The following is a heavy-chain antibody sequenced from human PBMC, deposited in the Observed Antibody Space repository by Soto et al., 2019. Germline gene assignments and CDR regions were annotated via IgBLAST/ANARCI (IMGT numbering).Heavy chain of an antibody. CDR1: GFTFSSYS. Sequence: EVQLVESGGGLVKPGGSLRLSCAGSGFTFSSYSMYWVRQAPGKGLEWVSSISSSSSYIYYADSVKGRFTISRDNAKNSLYLQMNSLRADDTAVYYCARGVKGFDYCGQGSLVTVSS. D-gene: IGHD6-13*01. V-gene: IGHV3-21*01. CDR3: ARGVKGFDY. J-gene: IGHJ4*02. CDR2: ISSSSSYI.